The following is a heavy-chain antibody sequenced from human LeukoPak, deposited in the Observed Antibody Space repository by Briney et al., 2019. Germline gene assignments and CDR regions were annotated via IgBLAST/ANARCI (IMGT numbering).Heavy chain of an antibody. CDR2: IIPIFGTA. CDR1: GGTFSSYA. D-gene: IGHD3-3*01. CDR3: ARDLDYDFWSGPTTGIHAFDI. Sequence: GASVKVSCKASGGTFSSYAISWVRQAPGRGLEWMGGIIPIFGTANYAQKFQGRVTITADESTSTAYMELSSLRSEDTAVYYCARDLDYDFWSGPTTGIHAFDIWGQGTMVTVSS. J-gene: IGHJ3*02. V-gene: IGHV1-69*13.